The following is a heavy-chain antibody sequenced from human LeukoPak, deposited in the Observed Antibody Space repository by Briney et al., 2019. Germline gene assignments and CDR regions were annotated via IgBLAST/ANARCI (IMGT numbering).Heavy chain of an antibody. CDR2: IKYDGSEK. J-gene: IGHJ4*02. Sequence: GGSLRLSCAASGFTFSVYWMSWARQAPGKGLEWVANIKYDGSEKYYVDSVKGRFTISRDNAKNSLYLQMNNLRAEDTAMYYCARGGSSRFDGWGQGTLVTVSS. V-gene: IGHV3-7*01. CDR3: ARGGSSRFDG. D-gene: IGHD6-13*01. CDR1: GFTFSVYW.